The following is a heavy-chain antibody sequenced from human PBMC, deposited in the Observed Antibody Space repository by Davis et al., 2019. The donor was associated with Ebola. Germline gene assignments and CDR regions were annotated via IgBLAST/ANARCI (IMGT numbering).Heavy chain of an antibody. CDR3: AKEGLGSFLRLRLGELSFFDY. Sequence: PGGSLRLSCAASGFTFSSYSMNWVRQAPGKGLEWVSSISSSSSYIYYADSVKGRFTISRDNAKNSLYLQINRLRAEDTAVYYCAKEGLGSFLRLRLGELSFFDYWGQGTLVTVSS. CDR1: GFTFSSYS. D-gene: IGHD3-16*02. V-gene: IGHV3-21*01. J-gene: IGHJ4*02. CDR2: ISSSSSYI.